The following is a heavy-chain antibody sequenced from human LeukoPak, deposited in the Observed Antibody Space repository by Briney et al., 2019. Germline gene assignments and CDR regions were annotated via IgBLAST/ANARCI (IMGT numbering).Heavy chain of an antibody. CDR2: INHSGST. J-gene: IGHJ6*02. V-gene: IGHV4-34*01. Sequence: SETLSLTCAVYGGSFSGYYWSWIRQPPGEGLEWIGEINHSGSTNYNPSLKSRVTISVDTSKNQFSLKLSSVTAADTAVYYCARSDYYDSSGYLLYYYYGMDVWGQGTTVTVSS. CDR3: ARSDYYDSSGYLLYYYYGMDV. CDR1: GGSFSGYY. D-gene: IGHD3-22*01.